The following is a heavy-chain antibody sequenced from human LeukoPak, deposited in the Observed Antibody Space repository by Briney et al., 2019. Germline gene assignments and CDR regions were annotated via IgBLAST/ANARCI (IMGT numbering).Heavy chain of an antibody. CDR3: ARHNGTFHSPLDY. CDR1: GGSISDHS. V-gene: IGHV4-59*08. J-gene: IGHJ4*02. D-gene: IGHD2/OR15-2a*01. Sequence: PSETLSLTCTVSGGSISDHSWSWIRQPPGKGLEWIGYIYSSGSTNSIPPLKSRVTISVDTSKHQFSLQLSSVTAADTAVYYCARHNGTFHSPLDYWGQGTLVTVSS. CDR2: IYSSGST.